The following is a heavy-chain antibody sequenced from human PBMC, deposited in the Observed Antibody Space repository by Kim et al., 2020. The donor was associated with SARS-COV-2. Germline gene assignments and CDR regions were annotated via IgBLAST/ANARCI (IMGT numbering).Heavy chain of an antibody. J-gene: IGHJ4*02. V-gene: IGHV5-51*01. CDR1: GNTFANYW. D-gene: IGHD2-8*02. Sequence: GESLKISCEASGNTFANYWLGWVRQMPGKGLEWMGFIHPSNSETRYTQSFQGQVTVSADKSISTAYLQWSSLKASDTAVYYCAINTGCTSTWCLWGQGTLVTVSS. CDR3: AINTGCTSTWCL. CDR2: IHPSNSET.